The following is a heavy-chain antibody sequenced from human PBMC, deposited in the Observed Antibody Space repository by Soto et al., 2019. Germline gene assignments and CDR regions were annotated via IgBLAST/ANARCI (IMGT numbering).Heavy chain of an antibody. CDR1: GFTFSSYG. CDR2: IWYDGSNK. CDR3: ARAPIPYSSSSGPNY. V-gene: IGHV3-33*01. J-gene: IGHJ4*02. Sequence: SGGSLRLSCAASGFTFSSYGMHWVRQAPGKGLEWVAVIWYDGSNKYYADSVKGRFTISRDNSKNTLYLQMNSLRAEDTAVYYCARAPIPYSSSSGPNYWGQGTLVTVSS. D-gene: IGHD6-6*01.